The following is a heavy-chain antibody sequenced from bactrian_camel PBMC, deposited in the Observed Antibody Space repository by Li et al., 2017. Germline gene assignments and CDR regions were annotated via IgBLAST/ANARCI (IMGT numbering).Heavy chain of an antibody. Sequence: DVQLVESGGDLVQPGGSLRLSCAASGFTFSSYDMSWVRQAPGKGLEWVSSISGGSSTYYANSVKGRFTASRNNAKNTLYLQLNSLKTEDTAMYYCAAKSSSYGISGCRLSSEYSSWGQGTQVTVS. D-gene: IGHD6*01. J-gene: IGHJ4*01. CDR2: ISGGSST. CDR3: AAKSSSYGISGCRLSSEYSS. V-gene: IGHV3S10*01. CDR1: GFTFSSYD.